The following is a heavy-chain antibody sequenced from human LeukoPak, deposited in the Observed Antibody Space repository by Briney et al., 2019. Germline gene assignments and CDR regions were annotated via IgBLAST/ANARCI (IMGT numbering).Heavy chain of an antibody. CDR3: TRQDEWLQMPRFDY. V-gene: IGHV3-73*01. D-gene: IGHD5-12*01. CDR1: GFTFSGSA. J-gene: IGHJ4*02. Sequence: GGSLKLSCAASGFTFSGSAMHWVRQASGKGLEWVGRIRSKANSYATAYAASVKGRFTISRDDSKNTAYLQMNSLKTEDTAVYYCTRQDEWLQMPRFDYWGQGTLVTVSS. CDR2: IRSKANSYAT.